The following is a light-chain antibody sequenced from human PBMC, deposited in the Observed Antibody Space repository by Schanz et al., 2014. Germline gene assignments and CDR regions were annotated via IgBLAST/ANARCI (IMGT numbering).Light chain of an antibody. CDR2: EVN. J-gene: IGLJ3*02. V-gene: IGLV2-8*01. CDR1: SSDVGAYNF. Sequence: QSALTQPPSASGSPGQSVTISCTGTSSDVGAYNFVSWYEQHPGKAPKLMINEVNKRPSGVPDRFSGSKSGNTAFLTVSELQAEDEGDYYCSSYTSSPSWVFGGGTKLTVL. CDR3: SSYTSSPSWV.